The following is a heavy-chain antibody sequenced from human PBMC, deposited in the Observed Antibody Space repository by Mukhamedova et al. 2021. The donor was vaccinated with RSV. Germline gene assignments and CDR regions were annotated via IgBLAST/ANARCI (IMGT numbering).Heavy chain of an antibody. CDR1: SYE. D-gene: IGHD6-13*01. V-gene: IGHV3-48*03. CDR3: TRVKPRSSREWYFDL. J-gene: IGHJ2*01. Sequence: SYEMNWVRQAPGKGLEWVSDISSSGSTIYYADSVKGRFIISRDNAKNSREQQRKRMRAEDTEGYYCTRVKPRSSREWYFDLWGRG. CDR2: ISSSGSTI.